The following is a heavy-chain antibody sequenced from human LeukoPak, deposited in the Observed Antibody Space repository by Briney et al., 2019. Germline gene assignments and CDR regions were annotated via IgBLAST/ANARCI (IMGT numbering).Heavy chain of an antibody. D-gene: IGHD6-19*01. J-gene: IGHJ4*02. CDR2: INHSGST. CDR1: GGSFSGYY. CDR3: ARVVHSSGWYFDY. V-gene: IGHV4-34*01. Sequence: PSETLSLTCAVYGGSFSGYYWSWIRQPPGRGLEWIGEINHSGSTDYNPSLKSRVTISVDTSKNQFSLKLSSVTAADTAVYYCARVVHSSGWYFDYWGQGTLVTVSS.